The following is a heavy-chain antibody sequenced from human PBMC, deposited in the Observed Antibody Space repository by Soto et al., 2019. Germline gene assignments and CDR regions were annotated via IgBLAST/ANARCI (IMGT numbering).Heavy chain of an antibody. CDR2: IIPIFGTT. CDR3: ARDLARAIIVVPGANSYGMDV. Sequence: VKVSCKASGGSFNTNSISWVRQAPGQGLEWMGGIIPIFGTTNYAQTFQGRVTISADESTSTAYMELSRLTSEDTAVYYCARDLARAIIVVPGANSYGMDVWGQGTTVTVSS. CDR1: GGSFNTNS. V-gene: IGHV1-69*13. J-gene: IGHJ6*02. D-gene: IGHD2-2*01.